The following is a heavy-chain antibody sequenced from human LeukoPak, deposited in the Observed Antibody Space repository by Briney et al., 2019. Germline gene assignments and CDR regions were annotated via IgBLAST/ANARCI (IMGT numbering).Heavy chain of an antibody. CDR3: ATLNLSYSSSWNDDY. CDR2: IYYSGST. V-gene: IGHV4-59*08. D-gene: IGHD6-13*01. CDR1: GGSISSYY. Sequence: SETLSLTCTVSGGSISSYYWSWIRQPPGKGLEWIGYIYYSGSTNYNPSLKSRVTISVDTSKNQSSLKLSSVTAADTAVYYCATLNLSYSSSWNDDYWGQGTLVTVSS. J-gene: IGHJ4*02.